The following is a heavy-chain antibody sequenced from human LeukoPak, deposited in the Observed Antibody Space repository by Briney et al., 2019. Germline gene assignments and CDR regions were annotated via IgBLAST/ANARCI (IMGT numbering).Heavy chain of an antibody. CDR2: MNQDGSEK. J-gene: IGHJ6*02. Sequence: GGSLRLSCAASGFTFSESWMSWVRQAPGKGLEWVANMNQDGSEKDYVDSMKGRFTISRDNARESLYLQMSSLRAEDTAVYYCATYTHWVAGDVWGHGTTVTVSS. D-gene: IGHD3-16*01. CDR1: GFTFSESW. CDR3: ATYTHWVAGDV. V-gene: IGHV3-7*01.